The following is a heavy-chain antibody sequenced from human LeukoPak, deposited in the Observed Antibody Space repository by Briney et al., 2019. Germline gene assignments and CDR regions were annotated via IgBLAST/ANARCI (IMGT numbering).Heavy chain of an antibody. J-gene: IGHJ4*02. Sequence: GGSLRLSSADPGFTLSSYVMRWVRQAPGKGLEWVSSISGSGVSTYYADSVKGRFTIARDNSKDTLYLQMNSLRADDAAVYYCAKEARKTLVRGNSFYYWGQGTLVTVSS. D-gene: IGHD4-23*01. CDR1: GFTLSSYV. V-gene: IGHV3-23*01. CDR2: ISGSGVST. CDR3: AKEARKTLVRGNSFYY.